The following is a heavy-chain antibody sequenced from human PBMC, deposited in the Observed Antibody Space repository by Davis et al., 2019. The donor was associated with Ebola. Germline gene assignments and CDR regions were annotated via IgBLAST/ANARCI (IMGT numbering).Heavy chain of an antibody. D-gene: IGHD6-13*01. CDR1: GFTFSSYD. V-gene: IGHV3-13*01. J-gene: IGHJ6*02. CDR2: IDTSGDT. Sequence: GGSLRLSCAASGFTFSSYDMHWVRQATGKGLEWVSAIDTSGDTYYPGSVKGRFTISRENAKNSLYLQMNSLRAEDTAVYYCAKSAAAALLDYYYYGMDVWGQGTTVTVSS. CDR3: AKSAAAALLDYYYYGMDV.